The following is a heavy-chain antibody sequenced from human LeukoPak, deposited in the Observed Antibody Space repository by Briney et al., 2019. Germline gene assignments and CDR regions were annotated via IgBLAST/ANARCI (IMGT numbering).Heavy chain of an antibody. J-gene: IGHJ4*02. CDR1: GFTFSSYS. CDR3: ARDRHKYNYDSGGYPPY. D-gene: IGHD3-22*01. V-gene: IGHV3-48*01. CDR2: ISSSSSTI. Sequence: AGGSLRLSCAASGFTFSSYSMLWVRQAPGKGLEWVPYISSSSSTIYYADSVKGRFTISRDNAKNSLYLQMNTLRAEDTAVYYCARDRHKYNYDSGGYPPYWGQGTLVTVSS.